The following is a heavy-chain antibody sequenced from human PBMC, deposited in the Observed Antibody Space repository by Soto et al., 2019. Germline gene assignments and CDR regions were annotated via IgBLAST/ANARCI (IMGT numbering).Heavy chain of an antibody. CDR3: PKDGGNAYYYYGMDV. Sequence: GGSLRLSCAASGFTFSSYAMSWVRQAPGKGLEWVSAISGSGGSTYYADSVKGRFTISRDNSRNTLYLQMNSLRAEDTAVYYCPKDGGNAYYYYGMDVWGQGTPVTVSS. V-gene: IGHV3-23*01. D-gene: IGHD2-15*01. CDR2: ISGSGGST. J-gene: IGHJ6*02. CDR1: GFTFSSYA.